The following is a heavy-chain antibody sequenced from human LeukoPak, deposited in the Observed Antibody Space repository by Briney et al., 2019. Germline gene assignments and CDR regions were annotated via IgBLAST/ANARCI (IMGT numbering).Heavy chain of an antibody. D-gene: IGHD3-3*01. Sequence: GGALRLSCAASGFTFSNYWMHWLRQVPGKGLVWVSHTKYDGSATNYADSVKGRFTISRDNAKNTLYLQMNSLRAEDTAVYYCVSGSLQSGYNFDYWGQGALVTVSS. V-gene: IGHV3-74*01. CDR1: GFTFSNYW. CDR3: VSGSLQSGYNFDY. J-gene: IGHJ4*02. CDR2: TKYDGSAT.